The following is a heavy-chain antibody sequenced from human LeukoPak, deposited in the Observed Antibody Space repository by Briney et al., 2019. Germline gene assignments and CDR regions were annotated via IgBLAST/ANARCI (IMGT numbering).Heavy chain of an antibody. V-gene: IGHV3-23*01. J-gene: IGHJ5*02. CDR2: ISGSGGGT. D-gene: IGHD5-12*01. CDR1: GFTFSTFA. Sequence: GGSLRLSCAASGFTFSTFAMSWVRQAPGKGLEWVSAISGSGGGTYYADSVKGRLTISRDNSKITLYLQMSSLRAEDTAVYYCAKAFSAYENWPPNWFDPWGQGTLVTVSS. CDR3: AKAFSAYENWPPNWFDP.